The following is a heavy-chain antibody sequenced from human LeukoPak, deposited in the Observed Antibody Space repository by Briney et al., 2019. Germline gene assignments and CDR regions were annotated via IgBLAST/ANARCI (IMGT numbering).Heavy chain of an antibody. CDR1: GFTFSTYA. J-gene: IGHJ4*02. Sequence: PGVPLRLSCSASGFTFSTYAMHWLPPAPGKELEYGSALSSNGGSTYYADPVKGTFTISRDNSKNILYLQMSSLRGEDRAVYYCVKDRGLQLWGSFDYWGQGTLVTVSS. V-gene: IGHV3-64D*06. CDR3: VKDRGLQLWGSFDY. CDR2: LSSNGGST. D-gene: IGHD5-18*01.